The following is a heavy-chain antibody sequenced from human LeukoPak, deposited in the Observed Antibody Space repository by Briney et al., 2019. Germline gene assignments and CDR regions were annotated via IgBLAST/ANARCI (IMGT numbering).Heavy chain of an antibody. D-gene: IGHD2-2*01. Sequence: SETLSLTCTVSGGSISGSSYYWGWIRQPPGKGLEWIGSIYYSGSTYYNPSLKSRVTISVDTSKNQFSLKLSSVTAADTAVYYCARHPRYCSSTSCYVVHWFDPWGQGTLVTVSS. CDR1: GGSISGSSYY. V-gene: IGHV4-39*01. CDR2: IYYSGST. CDR3: ARHPRYCSSTSCYVVHWFDP. J-gene: IGHJ5*02.